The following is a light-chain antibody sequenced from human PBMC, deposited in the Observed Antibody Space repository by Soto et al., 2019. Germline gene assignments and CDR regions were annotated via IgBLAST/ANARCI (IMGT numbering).Light chain of an antibody. V-gene: IGKV3-20*01. J-gene: IGKJ5*01. Sequence: EIVLTQSPGTLSLSPEERATLSCRASQSIGSSYLAWYQQKPGQAPRLLIYGASTRATGIPDRFSGSGSGTDFTLTINRVAPEDFAVYYCQQYVSLPITFGQGPRLEIK. CDR2: GAS. CDR3: QQYVSLPIT. CDR1: QSIGSSY.